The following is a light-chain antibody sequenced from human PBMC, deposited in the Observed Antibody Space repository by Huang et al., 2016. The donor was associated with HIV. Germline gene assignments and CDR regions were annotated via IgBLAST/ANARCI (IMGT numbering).Light chain of an antibody. J-gene: IGKJ1*01. V-gene: IGKV1-NL1*01. CDR2: STS. CDR3: QQYYSSPPT. CDR1: QGISKS. Sequence: DIQMTQSPSSLSASVGDRVTITCRASQGISKSLAWYQQKPGKAPKLLLYSTSRLESGVPSRFIGSGSGTVYTLTISRLQPEDFAVYHCQQYYSSPPTFGQGTKVEIK.